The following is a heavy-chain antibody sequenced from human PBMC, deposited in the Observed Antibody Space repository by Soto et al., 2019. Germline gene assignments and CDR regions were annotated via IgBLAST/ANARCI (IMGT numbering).Heavy chain of an antibody. CDR2: ISSSTTTI. CDR1: GFTFSSYA. V-gene: IGHV3-48*01. J-gene: IGHJ4*01. D-gene: IGHD5-12*01. Sequence: EVQLVESGGGLVQPGGSLRLSCAASGFTFSSYALNWVRQAPGKGLEWISYISSSTTTIYYADSVKGRFTISRDNAKNSLFLQMSSLRAESTAVYYCAPGWLRIDYWGHGILVTVSS. CDR3: APGWLRIDY.